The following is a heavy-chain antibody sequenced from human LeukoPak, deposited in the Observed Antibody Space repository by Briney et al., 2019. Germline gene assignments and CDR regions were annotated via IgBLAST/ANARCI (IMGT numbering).Heavy chain of an antibody. CDR1: GFTFSSYA. J-gene: IGHJ4*02. V-gene: IGHV3-23*01. CDR3: AKASGIAAAGNPFDY. Sequence: GGSLRLSCAASGFTFSSYAMSWVRQAPGKGLEWVSGISGSGGSTYYADSVKGRFTISRDNSKNTLHLQMNSLRTEDTAVYYCAKASGIAAAGNPFDYWGQGTLITVSS. D-gene: IGHD6-13*01. CDR2: ISGSGGST.